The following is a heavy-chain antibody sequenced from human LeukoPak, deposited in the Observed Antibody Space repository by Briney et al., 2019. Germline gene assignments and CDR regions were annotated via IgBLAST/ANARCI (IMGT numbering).Heavy chain of an antibody. CDR3: AKGKSSSWFDAFDI. CDR2: IRYDGSNK. V-gene: IGHV3-30*02. J-gene: IGHJ3*02. CDR1: GFTFSSYG. D-gene: IGHD6-13*01. Sequence: GGFLRLSCAASGFTFSSYGMHWVRQAPGRGMGWVAFIRYDGSNKYYADSVKGRFTMSRDNSKNTLYLQMSSLKTEDTAVYYCAKGKSSSWFDAFDIWGQGTTVTVSS.